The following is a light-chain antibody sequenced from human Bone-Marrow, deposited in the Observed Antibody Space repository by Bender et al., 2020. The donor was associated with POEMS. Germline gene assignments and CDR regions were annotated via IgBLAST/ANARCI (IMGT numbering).Light chain of an antibody. J-gene: IGLJ1*01. CDR3: SSYGGSNNFERV. CDR1: SSNIGAHA. CDR2: SSH. Sequence: QSVLTQPPSASGTPGQRVTISCSGGSSNIGAHAVNWYQHLPGTAPKLLIYSSHRRPSEVPDRFSGSRSGTSASLAISGLQAEDEADYYCSSYGGSNNFERVFGTGTKVSVL. V-gene: IGLV1-44*01.